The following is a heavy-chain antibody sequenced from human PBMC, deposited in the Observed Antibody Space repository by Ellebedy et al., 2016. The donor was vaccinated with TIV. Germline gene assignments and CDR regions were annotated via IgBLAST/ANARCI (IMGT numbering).Heavy chain of an antibody. CDR2: ISSSSSYI. V-gene: IGHV3-21*01. Sequence: PGGSLRLSCAASGFTVSSNYMSRVRQAPGKGLEWVSSISSSSSYIYYADSVKGRFTISRDNAKNSLYLQMNSLRAEDTAVYYCARDGGATVVIGSADYWGQGTLVTVSS. CDR3: ARDGGATVVIGSADY. CDR1: GFTVSSNY. D-gene: IGHD4-23*01. J-gene: IGHJ4*02.